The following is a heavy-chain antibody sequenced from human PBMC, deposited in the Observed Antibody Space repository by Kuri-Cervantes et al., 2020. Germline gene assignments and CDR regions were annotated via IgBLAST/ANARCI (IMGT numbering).Heavy chain of an antibody. Sequence: ASVKVSCKASGYTFTSYGISWVRQAPGQGLEWMGWINPNSGGTNYAQKFQGRVTMTRDTSISTAYMELSRLRSDDTAVYYCARALGGDYPYYYYYGMDVWGQGTTVTVSS. J-gene: IGHJ6*02. CDR3: ARALGGDYPYYYYYGMDV. CDR1: GYTFTSYG. D-gene: IGHD4-17*01. CDR2: INPNSGGT. V-gene: IGHV1-2*02.